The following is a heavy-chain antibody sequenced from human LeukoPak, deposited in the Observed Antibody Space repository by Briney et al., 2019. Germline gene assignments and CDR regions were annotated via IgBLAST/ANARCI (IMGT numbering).Heavy chain of an antibody. V-gene: IGHV1-2*02. D-gene: IGHD2-8*01. CDR3: ATLMAHLDY. CDR2: INPNSGDT. CDR1: GYTFTDYH. J-gene: IGHJ4*02. Sequence: GDSVKVSCKAFGYTFTDYHMHWVRQAPGQGLEWMGWINPNSGDTNYAKKFQGRVTMTRDTTISTAYMELSRLRSDDTAVFYCATLMAHLDYWGQGALVTVST.